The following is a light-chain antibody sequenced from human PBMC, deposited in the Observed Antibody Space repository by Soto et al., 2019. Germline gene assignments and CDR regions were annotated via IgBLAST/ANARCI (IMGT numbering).Light chain of an antibody. J-gene: IGLJ2*01. CDR2: EVN. V-gene: IGLV2-8*01. CDR3: RSYAVSDSLV. Sequence: QSALTQPPSASGSPGQSGTISCTGTSSDVGGYDYVSWYQQHPGKVPKLMIYEVNKRPSGVPDRFSGSKSGNTASLTVSGLQTEDEADYYCRSYAVSDSLVFGGGTKLTVL. CDR1: SSDVGGYDY.